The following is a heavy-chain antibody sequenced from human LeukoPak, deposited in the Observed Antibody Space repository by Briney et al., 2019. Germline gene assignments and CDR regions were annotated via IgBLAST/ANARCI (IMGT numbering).Heavy chain of an antibody. CDR1: GFTFRSYS. V-gene: IGHV3-21*01. CDR3: ARDGIGSTNNFDY. CDR2: ISSSSSYI. J-gene: IGHJ4*02. D-gene: IGHD1-26*01. Sequence: PGGSLRLSCAASGFTFRSYSMNWVRQAPGKGLEWVSSISSSSSYIYYADSVKGRFTISRDNAKNSLYLQMNSLRAEDTAVYYCARDGIGSTNNFDYWGQGTLVTVSS.